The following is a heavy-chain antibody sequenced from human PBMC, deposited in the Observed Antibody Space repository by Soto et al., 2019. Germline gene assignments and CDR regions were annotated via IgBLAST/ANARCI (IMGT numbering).Heavy chain of an antibody. CDR1: GGSISSDGYF. Sequence: QVQLQESGPGLVKPSQTLSLTCIVSGGSISSDGYFWSWIRQHPGKGLEWIGYIHYSGTTYYNPSLKSRIIISVDTSKRQFSLNLTSVTAADTAVYYCARDASQTGVPLDYWCQGTLVTVSS. D-gene: IGHD7-27*01. CDR2: IHYSGTT. V-gene: IGHV4-31*03. J-gene: IGHJ4*02. CDR3: ARDASQTGVPLDY.